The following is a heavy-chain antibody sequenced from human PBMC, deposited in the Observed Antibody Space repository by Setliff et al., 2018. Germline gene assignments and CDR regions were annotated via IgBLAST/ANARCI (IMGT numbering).Heavy chain of an antibody. J-gene: IGHJ6*03. CDR2: MNPNSGNT. D-gene: IGHD6-13*01. V-gene: IGHV1-8*02. CDR1: GYTFVGYY. Sequence: GASLKVSCTASGYTFVGYYLHWVRQATGQGLEWMGWMNPNSGNTGYAQKFQGRVTMTRNTSISTAYMELSSLRSEDTAVYYSARPALYRSSTYYNYYYMDVWGKGTTVTVSS. CDR3: ARPALYRSSTYYNYYYMDV.